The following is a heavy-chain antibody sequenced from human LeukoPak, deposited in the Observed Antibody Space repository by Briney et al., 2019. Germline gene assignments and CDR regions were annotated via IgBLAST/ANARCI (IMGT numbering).Heavy chain of an antibody. J-gene: IGHJ4*02. D-gene: IGHD7-27*01. Sequence: QPGGSLRLSCVGSGFHFRTYGMSWVRQAPGKGLEWVSGIPAGGSNTYYADSVKGRFTISRDNTENTLYLQMNSLRAEDTAVYYCAKGVELGTYYFDYWGQGTLITVSS. V-gene: IGHV3-23*01. CDR1: GFHFRTYG. CDR2: IPAGGSNT. CDR3: AKGVELGTYYFDY.